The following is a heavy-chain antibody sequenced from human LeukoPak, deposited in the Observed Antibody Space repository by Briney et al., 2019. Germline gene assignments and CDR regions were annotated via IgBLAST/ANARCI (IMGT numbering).Heavy chain of an antibody. V-gene: IGHV1-69*13. CDR1: GGTFSSYA. D-gene: IGHD2-21*02. Sequence: SVKVSCKASGGTFSSYAISWVRQAPGQGLEWMGGIIPIFGTANYVQKFQGRVTITADESTSTAYMELSSLRSEDTAVYYCAAPAYCGGDCYFPFDYWGQGTLVTVSS. CDR2: IIPIFGTA. J-gene: IGHJ4*02. CDR3: AAPAYCGGDCYFPFDY.